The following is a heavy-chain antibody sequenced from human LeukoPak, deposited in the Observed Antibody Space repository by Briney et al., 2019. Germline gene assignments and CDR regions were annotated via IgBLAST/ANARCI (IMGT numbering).Heavy chain of an antibody. CDR2: ISGSAHKI. J-gene: IGHJ4*02. D-gene: IGHD5-18*01. CDR1: EFTFSAYW. CDR3: AGRRTGYSSGYGH. Sequence: GGSLRLSCAASEFTFSAYWMHWVRQAPEKGLDWVSVISGSAHKIRYADSVKGRFTISRDNSENIVYLQMNNLRVEDTAVYYCAGRRTGYSSGYGHWGQGTLVTVSS. V-gene: IGHV3-21*04.